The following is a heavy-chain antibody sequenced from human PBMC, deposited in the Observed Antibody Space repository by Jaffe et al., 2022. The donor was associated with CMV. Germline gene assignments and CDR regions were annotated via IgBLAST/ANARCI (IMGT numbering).Heavy chain of an antibody. V-gene: IGHV4-59*08. Sequence: QVQLQESGPGLVKPSETLSLTCTVSGGSISSYYWSWIRQPPGKGLEWIGYIYYSGSTNYNPSLKSRVTISVDTSKNQFSLKLSSVTAADTAVYYCARGVSEGGSYYYYYYMDVWGKGTTVTVSS. D-gene: IGHD1-26*01. J-gene: IGHJ6*03. CDR2: IYYSGST. CDR1: GGSISSYY. CDR3: ARGVSEGGSYYYYYYMDV.